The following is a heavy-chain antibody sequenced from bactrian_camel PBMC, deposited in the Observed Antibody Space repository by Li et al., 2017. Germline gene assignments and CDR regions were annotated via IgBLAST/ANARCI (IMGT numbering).Heavy chain of an antibody. J-gene: IGHJ4*01. D-gene: IGHD6*01. Sequence: VQLVESGGGSVQAGGSLRLSCVVSGYTRYVMGWFRQAPGKEREGVAVLDADGRTTLYRDSVKGRFTISKDYAKNTLYLQMDSLKPEDTAMYYCAVAIGSSMCDLLTKYNFWGQGTQVTVS. CDR2: LDADGRTT. V-gene: IGHV3S31*01. CDR3: AVAIGSSMCDLLTKYNF. CDR1: GYTRYV.